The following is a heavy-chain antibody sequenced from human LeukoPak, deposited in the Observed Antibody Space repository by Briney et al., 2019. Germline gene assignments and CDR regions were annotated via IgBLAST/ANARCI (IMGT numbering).Heavy chain of an antibody. D-gene: IGHD3-10*01. Sequence: PSETLSLTCIVSGGSIRTSSYYWGWIRQTPGKGLEWIGSIHYSGSTYYNPSLKSRVTISVEMSQFSLNLMSVTPADTAMYYCARDNAASYYSWFGTWGQGIMVTVSS. CDR2: IHYSGST. CDR3: ARDNAASYYSWFGT. CDR1: GGSIRTSSYY. V-gene: IGHV4-39*07. J-gene: IGHJ5*02.